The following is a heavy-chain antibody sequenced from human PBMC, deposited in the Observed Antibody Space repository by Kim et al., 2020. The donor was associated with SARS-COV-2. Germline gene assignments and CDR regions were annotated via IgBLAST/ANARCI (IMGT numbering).Heavy chain of an antibody. Sequence: ASVKVSCKASGYTFTNYGISWVRQAPGQGLEWMRWISGYNGYTNYAQELQGRVTMTTDTSTTTAYMELGRLKSDDTAVYYCARGSVVRGVVGLISPYYYYVMDVWGQGTTVTVSS. CDR3: ARGSVVRGVVGLISPYYYYVMDV. CDR2: ISGYNGYT. J-gene: IGHJ6*02. V-gene: IGHV1-18*01. CDR1: GYTFTNYG. D-gene: IGHD3-10*01.